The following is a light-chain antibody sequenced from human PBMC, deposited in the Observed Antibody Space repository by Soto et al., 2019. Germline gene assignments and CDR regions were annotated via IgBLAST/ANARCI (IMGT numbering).Light chain of an antibody. CDR3: QQYNYWPET. J-gene: IGKJ1*01. CDR2: DAS. CDR1: QSVSSN. Sequence: EIVMTQSPATLSVSPGERATLSCRASQSVSSNLAWYQQRPGQAPRLLIYDASTRATGIPARFSGSGSGTEFTLTISSLQSEDLAVYYCQQYNYWPETFGQGTKVEIK. V-gene: IGKV3-15*01.